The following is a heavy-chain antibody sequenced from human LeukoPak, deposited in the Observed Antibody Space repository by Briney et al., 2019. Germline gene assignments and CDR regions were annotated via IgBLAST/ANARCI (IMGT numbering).Heavy chain of an antibody. CDR2: MNPNSGNT. D-gene: IGHD2-8*01. CDR3: AREGRMLFDYYYYYGMDV. J-gene: IGHJ6*02. Sequence: ASVKVSCKASGYSFTAYHMHWVRQAPGQGLEWMGWMNPNSGNTGYAQKFQGRVTMTRNTSISTAYMELSSLRSEDTAVYYCAREGRMLFDYYYYYGMDVWGQGTTVTVSS. V-gene: IGHV1-8*02. CDR1: GYSFTAYH.